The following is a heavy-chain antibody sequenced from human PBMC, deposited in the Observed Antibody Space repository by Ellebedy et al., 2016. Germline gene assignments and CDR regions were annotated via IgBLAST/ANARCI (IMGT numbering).Heavy chain of an antibody. V-gene: IGHV5-51*01. J-gene: IGHJ5*02. D-gene: IGHD3-10*01. CDR2: IYPGDSDT. CDR1: GYSFTSYW. Sequence: KVSXXGSGYSFTSYWIGWVRQMPGKGLEWMGIIYPGDSDTRYSPSFQGQVTISADKSISTAYLQWSSLKASDTAMYYCAISVTPGIYGWFDPWGQGTLVTVSS. CDR3: AISVTPGIYGWFDP.